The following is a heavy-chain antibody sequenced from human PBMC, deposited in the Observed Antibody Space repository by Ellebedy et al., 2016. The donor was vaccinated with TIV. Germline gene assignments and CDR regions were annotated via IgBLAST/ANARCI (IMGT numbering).Heavy chain of an antibody. CDR2: IYTSGST. J-gene: IGHJ4*02. Sequence: SETLSLXXTVSGGSISSYYWSWIRQPAGKGLEWIGRIYTSGSTNYNPSLKSRVTMSVDTSKNQFSLKLSSVTAADTAVYYCAREVAAMVRLGFDYWGQGTLVTVSS. V-gene: IGHV4-4*07. CDR3: AREVAAMVRLGFDY. D-gene: IGHD5-18*01. CDR1: GGSISSYY.